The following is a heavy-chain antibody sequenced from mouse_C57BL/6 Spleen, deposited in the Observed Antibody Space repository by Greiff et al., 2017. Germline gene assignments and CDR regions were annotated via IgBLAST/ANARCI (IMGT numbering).Heavy chain of an antibody. CDR3: ARHPYYYGSSLYAMDY. CDR1: GYTFTEYT. D-gene: IGHD1-1*01. Sequence: QVQLKQSGAELVKPGASVKLSCKASGYTFTEYTIHWVKQRSGQGLEWIGWFYPGSGSIKYNEKFKDKATLTADKSSSTVYMELSRLTSEDSAVYFWARHPYYYGSSLYAMDYWGQGTSVTVSS. J-gene: IGHJ4*01. CDR2: FYPGSGSI. V-gene: IGHV1-62-2*01.